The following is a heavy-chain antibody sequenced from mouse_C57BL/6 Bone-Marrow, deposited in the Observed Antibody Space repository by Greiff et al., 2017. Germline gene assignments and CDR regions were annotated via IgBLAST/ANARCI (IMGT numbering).Heavy chain of an antibody. CDR2: IRLKSDNYAT. Sequence: EVKLVESGGGLVQPGGSMKLSCVASGFTFSNYWMNWVRQSPEKGLEWVAQIRLKSDNYATHYAESVKGRFTISRDDSKSSVYLQMNNLRAEDTGIYYCTAIVTNYYAMDYWGQGTSVTVSS. CDR3: TAIVTNYYAMDY. V-gene: IGHV6-3*01. CDR1: GFTFSNYW. D-gene: IGHD2-5*01. J-gene: IGHJ4*01.